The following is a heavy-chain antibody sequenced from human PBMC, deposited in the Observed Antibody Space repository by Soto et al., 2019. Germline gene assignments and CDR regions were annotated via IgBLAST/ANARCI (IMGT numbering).Heavy chain of an antibody. CDR3: ARVRGRGSSDYYYYMDV. CDR1: GYTFTSYG. J-gene: IGHJ6*03. CDR2: IRAYNGKT. V-gene: IGHV1-18*01. Sequence: SVKVSCKSSGYTFTSYGISSVRQAPGQPLEWMGGIRAYNGKTNYAQTLQGRVAMTTDTSASKAYMEVRSLRSDDTAVYYCARVRGRGSSDYYYYMDVWGKGTTVTVSS. D-gene: IGHD6-6*01.